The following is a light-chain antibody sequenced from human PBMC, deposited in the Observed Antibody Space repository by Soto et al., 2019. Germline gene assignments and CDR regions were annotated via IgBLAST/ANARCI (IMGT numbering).Light chain of an antibody. CDR3: QQSYKTPPS. V-gene: IGKV1-39*01. J-gene: IGKJ2*01. CDR1: QHINSY. Sequence: DIQMTQSPSSLSASVGDRVTITCRASQHINSYLNWYQQKPGKAPKLLIYAASDLQSGVPSRFSGSRSGTDFTLTISSLQPEDFATYYCQQSYKTPPSFGQGTKLEIK. CDR2: AAS.